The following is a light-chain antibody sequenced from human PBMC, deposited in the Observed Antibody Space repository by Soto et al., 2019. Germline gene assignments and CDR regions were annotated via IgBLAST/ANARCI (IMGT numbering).Light chain of an antibody. Sequence: QSVLTQPASVSGSPGQPITISCTGTSSDVGAYNYVSWYQLHPGKAPKLMIYEVNNRPSGVSHRFSGSKSGNTASLAFSGPQPEDEADYYCSSYASSGAVVFGGGTKLTVL. V-gene: IGLV2-14*01. J-gene: IGLJ3*02. CDR2: EVN. CDR3: SSYASSGAVV. CDR1: SSDVGAYNY.